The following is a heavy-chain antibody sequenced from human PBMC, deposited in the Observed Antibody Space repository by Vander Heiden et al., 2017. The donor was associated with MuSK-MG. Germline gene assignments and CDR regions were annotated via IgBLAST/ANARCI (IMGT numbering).Heavy chain of an antibody. CDR1: GLTFTNAW. CDR3: TTDHHPLDIVETGPSFDY. D-gene: IGHD5-12*01. J-gene: IGHJ4*02. CDR2: IKTRPFGGTT. V-gene: IGHV3-15*02. Sequence: EVQLVESGGALVKPGGALRLSCSALGLTFTNAWMSGVCQGPGKGLEWVGRIKTRPFGGTTDYAAPVKGRFTISRDDSKNTMNLQMNNLKTEDTAVYVCTTDHHPLDIVETGPSFDYWGQGTLVTVSS.